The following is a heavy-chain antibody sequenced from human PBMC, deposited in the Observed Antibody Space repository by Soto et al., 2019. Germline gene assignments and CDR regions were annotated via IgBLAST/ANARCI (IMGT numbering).Heavy chain of an antibody. Sequence: GASVKVSCKASGYTFTDYYMHWIRQAPGQGLEWMGWIAPHRDGTEFAQKFQGRITLTGDTSTSTAYIELTGLTSADTAGYFCARGPYGDNAFDIWGQGTVVTVSS. CDR1: GYTFTDYY. D-gene: IGHD4-17*01. CDR2: IAPHRDGT. CDR3: ARGPYGDNAFDI. V-gene: IGHV1-2*02. J-gene: IGHJ3*02.